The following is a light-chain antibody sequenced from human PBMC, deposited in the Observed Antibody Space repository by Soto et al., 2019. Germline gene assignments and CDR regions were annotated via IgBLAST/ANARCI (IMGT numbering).Light chain of an antibody. CDR2: GAS. CDR3: HQYHHWPPLT. CDR1: QSVSSN. J-gene: IGKJ4*01. Sequence: EIVMTQSPATLSVSPGERATLSCRASQSVSSNVAWYQQIPGQTPRLLIYGASTRATTIPVRFSGSGSGTEFTLTISSLQSEDFAVYYCHQYHHWPPLTFGGGTKVDIK. V-gene: IGKV3-15*01.